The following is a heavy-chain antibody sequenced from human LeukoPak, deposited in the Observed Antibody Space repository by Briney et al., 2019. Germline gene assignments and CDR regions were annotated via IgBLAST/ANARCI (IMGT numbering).Heavy chain of an antibody. CDR2: IKKDGSEK. J-gene: IGHJ4*02. CDR3: ARDEYAVPGGDY. Sequence: GGSLRLSCAASGSTFSYHGMHSVRQAPGKGLEWVANIKKDGSEKHYVASVKGRFTISRDNAKNSLYMQMNSLRAEDTAVYYCARDEYAVPGGDYWGQGTLVTVSS. CDR1: GSTFSYHG. V-gene: IGHV3-7*01. D-gene: IGHD3-16*01.